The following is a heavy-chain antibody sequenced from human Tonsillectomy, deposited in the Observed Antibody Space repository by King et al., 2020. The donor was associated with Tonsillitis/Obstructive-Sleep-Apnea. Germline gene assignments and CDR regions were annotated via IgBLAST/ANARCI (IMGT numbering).Heavy chain of an antibody. D-gene: IGHD2-2*01. V-gene: IGHV1-3*01. CDR3: ARGSSVCTSTRCYFDY. CDR2: INVGNGKT. J-gene: IGHJ4*02. CDR1: GYTFSSNA. Sequence: HVQLVQSGAEVKKPGASVKVSCKASGYTFSSNAMHWVRQAPGQRLEWMGWINVGNGKTEYSQRFQGRVTITRDTSASTAYMEVSSLRSEDTAVSYCARGSSVCTSTRCYFDYWGQGTLVTVSS.